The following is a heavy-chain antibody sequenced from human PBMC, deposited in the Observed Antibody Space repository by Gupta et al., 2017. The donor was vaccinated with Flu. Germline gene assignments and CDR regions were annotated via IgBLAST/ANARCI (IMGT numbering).Heavy chain of an antibody. CDR1: GFTFSSYS. CDR3: ARDDRGSWYERMGDY. Sequence: EVQLVESGGGLVKPGGSLSLSCAASGFTFSSYSMNWVRQAPGKGLEWVSSISSSSSYIYYADSVKGRFTISRDNAKNSLYLQMNSLRAEDTAVYYCARDDRGSWYERMGDYWGQGTLVTVSS. J-gene: IGHJ4*02. D-gene: IGHD6-13*01. V-gene: IGHV3-21*01. CDR2: ISSSSSYI.